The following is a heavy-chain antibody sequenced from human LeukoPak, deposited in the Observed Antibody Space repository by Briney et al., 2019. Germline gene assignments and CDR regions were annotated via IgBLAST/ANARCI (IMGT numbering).Heavy chain of an antibody. V-gene: IGHV4-38-2*02. Sequence: PSETLSLTCTVSGYSISSGYYWGWIRQPPGRGLEWIGIIYHSGSTYYNPSLKRRVTISVEPSKTPFSMKVRSVTPPDTAVHYCARHKDYYYSYMDVSGKGTPVTPSS. CDR3: ARHKDYYYSYMDV. J-gene: IGHJ6*03. CDR1: GYSISSGYY. CDR2: IYHSGST.